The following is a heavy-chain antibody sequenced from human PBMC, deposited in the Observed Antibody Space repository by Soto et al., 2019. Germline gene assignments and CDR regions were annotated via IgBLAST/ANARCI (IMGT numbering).Heavy chain of an antibody. CDR2: IYSGGST. Sequence: EVQLVESGGGLIQPGGSLRLSCAASGFTVSSNYMSWVRQAPGKGLEWVSVIYSGGSTYYADSVKGRFTISRDNSKNTLSLQMNSLRAEDTAVYYCGRGKWAGAATPIEYWGQGTLVTVSS. CDR1: GFTVSSNY. V-gene: IGHV3-53*01. CDR3: GRGKWAGAATPIEY. J-gene: IGHJ4*02. D-gene: IGHD2-15*01.